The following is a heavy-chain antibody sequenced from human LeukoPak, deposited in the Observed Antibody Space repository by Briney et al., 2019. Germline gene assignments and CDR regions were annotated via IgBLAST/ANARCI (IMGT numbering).Heavy chain of an antibody. Sequence: GGSLRLSCAASGFTFSSYAMSWVRQAPGKGLEWVSAISGSGGSTYYADSVKGRFTISRDNSKNTLYLQMNSLRAEDTAVYYCATKWRGGYCSGGSYVDPWGQGTLVTVSS. CDR1: GFTFSSYA. J-gene: IGHJ5*02. V-gene: IGHV3-23*01. CDR2: ISGSGGST. D-gene: IGHD2-15*01. CDR3: ATKWRGGYCSGGSYVDP.